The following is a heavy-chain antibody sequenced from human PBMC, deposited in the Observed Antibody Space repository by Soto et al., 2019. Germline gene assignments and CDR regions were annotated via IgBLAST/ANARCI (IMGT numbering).Heavy chain of an antibody. J-gene: IGHJ4*02. D-gene: IGHD5-12*01. CDR2: ISYDGSNK. V-gene: IGHV3-30-3*01. CDR1: GFTFSSYA. Sequence: GGSLRLSCAASGFTFSSYAMHWVRQAPGKGLEWVAVISYDGSNKYYADSVKGRFTISRDNSKNTLYLQMNSLRAEDTAVYYCARLMATIIGLDYWGQGTLVTVSS. CDR3: ARLMATIIGLDY.